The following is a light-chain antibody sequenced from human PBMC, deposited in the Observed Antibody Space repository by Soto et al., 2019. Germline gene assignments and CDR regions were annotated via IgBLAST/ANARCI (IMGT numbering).Light chain of an antibody. CDR3: ISYAGSNNFVV. Sequence: QSVLTQPPSASGSPGQSVTISCTGTSSDIGGYNYVSWYQQHSGTAPKLMIYEVSQRPSGVPDCFSGSKSGNTASLTVSGLQAEDEADYYCISYAGSNNFVVFGGGTKLTVL. J-gene: IGLJ2*01. CDR2: EVS. CDR1: SSDIGGYNY. V-gene: IGLV2-8*01.